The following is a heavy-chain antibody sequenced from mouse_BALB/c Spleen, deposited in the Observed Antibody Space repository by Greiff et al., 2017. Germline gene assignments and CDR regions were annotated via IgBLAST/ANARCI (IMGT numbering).Heavy chain of an antibody. CDR3: ARRGDYDGGAWFAY. J-gene: IGHJ3*01. Sequence: QVQLKESGAELARPGASVKMSCKASGYTFTSYTMHWVKQRPGQGLEWIGYINPSSGYTNYNQKFKDKATLTVDKSSSTAYMQLSSLTSEDSAVYYCARRGDYDGGAWFAYWGQGTLVTVSA. CDR2: INPSSGYT. CDR1: GYTFTSYT. D-gene: IGHD2-4*01. V-gene: IGHV1-4*01.